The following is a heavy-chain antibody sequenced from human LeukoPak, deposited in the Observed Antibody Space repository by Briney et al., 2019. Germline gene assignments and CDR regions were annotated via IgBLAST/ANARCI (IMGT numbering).Heavy chain of an antibody. D-gene: IGHD2-21*02. J-gene: IGHJ2*01. Sequence: SSETLSLTCTVSGGSISSSSYYWGWIRQPPGKGLEWIGSIYYSGSTYYNPSLKSRVTISVDTSKNQFSLKLSSVTAADTAVYYCAGLLVVVTAIGPNRDFDLWGRGTLVTVSS. V-gene: IGHV4-39*01. CDR1: GGSISSSSYY. CDR3: AGLLVVVTAIGPNRDFDL. CDR2: IYYSGST.